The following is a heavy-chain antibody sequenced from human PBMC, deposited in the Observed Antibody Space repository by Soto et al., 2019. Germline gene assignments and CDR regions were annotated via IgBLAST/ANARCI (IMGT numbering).Heavy chain of an antibody. D-gene: IGHD6-13*01. CDR3: SRVIYSSSRWYNWFDP. CDR2: INHSGST. J-gene: IGHJ5*02. Sequence: PAETLSLTCAVHGASFSSYYWSWIRQPPGKGLEGIGEINHSGSTTYTPSLKSRVTISVDTSKNQFSLKLSSVTAADTAVYCCSRVIYSSSRWYNWFDPWGQGTLVTVSS. CDR1: GASFSSYY. V-gene: IGHV4-34*01.